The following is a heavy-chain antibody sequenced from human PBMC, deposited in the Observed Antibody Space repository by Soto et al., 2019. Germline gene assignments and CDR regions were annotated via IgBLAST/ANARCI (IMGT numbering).Heavy chain of an antibody. CDR3: ARDHVSYYGGNSGLDY. CDR2: IYYSGST. D-gene: IGHD1-26*01. V-gene: IGHV4-30-2*05. Sequence: SETLSLTCAVSGGSISSGGYSWNWIRQPPGKGLEWIGYIYYSGSTYYNPSLKSRVTISVDTSKNQFSLKLSSVTAADTAVYYCARDHVSYYGGNSGLDYWGQGTLVTVSS. CDR1: GGSISSGGYS. J-gene: IGHJ4*02.